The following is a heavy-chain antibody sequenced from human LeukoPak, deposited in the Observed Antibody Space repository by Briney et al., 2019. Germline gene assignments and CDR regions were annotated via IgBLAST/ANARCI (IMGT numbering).Heavy chain of an antibody. CDR2: ISAYNGNT. J-gene: IGHJ3*02. Sequence: ASVKVSCKASGYTFTSYGISWVRQAPGQGLEWMGWISAYNGNTNYAQKLQGRVTMTTDTSTSTAYMELRSLRSDDTAVYYCARPDIVVPAAMGPHDAFDIWGQGTTVTVSS. CDR3: ARPDIVVPAAMGPHDAFDI. CDR1: GYTFTSYG. V-gene: IGHV1-18*01. D-gene: IGHD2-2*01.